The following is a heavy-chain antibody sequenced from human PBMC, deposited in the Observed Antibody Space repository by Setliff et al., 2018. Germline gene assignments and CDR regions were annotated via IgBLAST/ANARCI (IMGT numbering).Heavy chain of an antibody. CDR2: ISSYNDVT. V-gene: IGHV1-18*04. Sequence: ASVKVSCKASGYTFSDYYIHWVRQAPGQGLEWMGWISSYNDVTNYAQRFQGRVTMTTDTSASAAYMELRGLRLDDTAVYYCAISSLSICTGGSCPNAFDIWGQGTMVTVS. D-gene: IGHD2-8*02. CDR3: AISSLSICTGGSCPNAFDI. CDR1: GYTFSDYY. J-gene: IGHJ3*02.